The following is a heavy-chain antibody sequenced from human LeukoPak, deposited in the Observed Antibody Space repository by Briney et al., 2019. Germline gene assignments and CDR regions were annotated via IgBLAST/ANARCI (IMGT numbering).Heavy chain of an antibody. Sequence: ASVSVSCTASGYTFTSYYMHWVRQAPGQGVEGMGVINPSGGSTTYAQTFQGRVTINRDTSTSRVYRELSSLRSEDTAVYYCARDWGSDSGSYLDYWGQGTLVTVSS. D-gene: IGHD1-26*01. J-gene: IGHJ4*02. V-gene: IGHV1-46*01. CDR1: GYTFTSYY. CDR3: ARDWGSDSGSYLDY. CDR2: INPSGGST.